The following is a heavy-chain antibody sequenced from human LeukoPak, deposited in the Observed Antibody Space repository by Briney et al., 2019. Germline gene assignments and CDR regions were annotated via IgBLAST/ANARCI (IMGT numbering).Heavy chain of an antibody. V-gene: IGHV4-4*07. CDR1: GGSISSYY. CDR3: ARDGSSSWYPYWFDP. D-gene: IGHD6-13*01. Sequence: SETLSLTCTVSGGSISSYYWSWIRQPAGKGLEWIGRIYTSGSTNYNPSLKSRVTMSVDTSKNQFSLKLSSVTAADTAVYYCARDGSSSWYPYWFDPWGQGTLVTVSS. CDR2: IYTSGST. J-gene: IGHJ5*02.